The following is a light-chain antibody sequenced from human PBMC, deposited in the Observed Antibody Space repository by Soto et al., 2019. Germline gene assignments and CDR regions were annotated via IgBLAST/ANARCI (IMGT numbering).Light chain of an antibody. CDR1: QDIYKY. J-gene: IGKJ3*01. CDR2: HAS. Sequence: DIQMTQSPSSLSASVGDRVTITCRASQDIYKYLAWYQQRPGQVPKLLIYHASTLQSGVPSRFSGTGSGTDFTLTISSLQPEDVATYYCQKYYSAEFTFGPGTKVDIK. CDR3: QKYYSAEFT. V-gene: IGKV1-27*01.